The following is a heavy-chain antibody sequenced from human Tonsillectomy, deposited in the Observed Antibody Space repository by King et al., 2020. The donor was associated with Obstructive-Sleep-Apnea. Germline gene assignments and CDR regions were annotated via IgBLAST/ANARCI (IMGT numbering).Heavy chain of an antibody. D-gene: IGHD5-12*01. CDR1: GGSISSSSYY. V-gene: IGHV4-39*01. Sequence: PLQESGPGLVKPSETLSLTCTVSGGSISSSSYYWGWIRQPPGKGLEWIGSIYYSGSTYYNPSLKSRVTISVDTSKNQFSLKLSSVTAADTAVYYCARQGRGYSGYDNYYYGMDVWGQGTTVTVSS. CDR2: IYYSGST. J-gene: IGHJ6*02. CDR3: ARQGRGYSGYDNYYYGMDV.